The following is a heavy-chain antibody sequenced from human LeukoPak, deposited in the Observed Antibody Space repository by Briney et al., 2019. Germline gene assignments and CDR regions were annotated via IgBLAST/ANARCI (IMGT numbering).Heavy chain of an antibody. CDR1: GYTFTGYY. Sequence: ASVKVSCKASGYTFTGYYMHWVRQAPGQGLEWMGWINPNSGGTNYAQKFQGRVTMTRDTSISTAYMELSRLRSDDTAVYYCARDDVEYNSSSGNWFDPWGQGTLVTVSS. V-gene: IGHV1-2*02. J-gene: IGHJ5*02. D-gene: IGHD6-6*01. CDR2: INPNSGGT. CDR3: ARDDVEYNSSSGNWFDP.